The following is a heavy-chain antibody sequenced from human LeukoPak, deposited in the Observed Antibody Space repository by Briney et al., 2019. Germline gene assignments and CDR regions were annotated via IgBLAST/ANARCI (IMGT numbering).Heavy chain of an antibody. CDR2: VSDGGSRT. J-gene: IGHJ3*02. V-gene: IGHV3-23*01. CDR3: AKAGYCSTAVSCQWDAFHI. D-gene: IGHD2-15*01. Sequence: PGGSLRLSCAASGFTFSSYAMSWVRQAPGKGLEWVSTVSDGGSRTYYADSVKGRFTISRDNSKNTLYLQMNSLRAEDTAVYYCAKAGYCSTAVSCQWDAFHIWGQGAMVTLSS. CDR1: GFTFSSYA.